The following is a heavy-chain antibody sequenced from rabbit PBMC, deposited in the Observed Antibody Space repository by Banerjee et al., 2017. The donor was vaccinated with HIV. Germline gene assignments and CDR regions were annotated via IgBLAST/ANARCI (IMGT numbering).Heavy chain of an antibody. CDR2: IDTRSRT. CDR3: VRGSDYADGL. Sequence: QEQLVAAGGGLVHPEGSPTPTTNACGFTISSRNWLGWVRQAPGMEREWMGWIDTRSRTYCAAWVNVRFTISRENAQNKVSLQTTSLTAADSAAYVCVRGSDYADGLWGQCTLVTVS. J-gene: IGHJ4*01. CDR1: GFTISSRNW. V-gene: IGHV1S47*01. D-gene: IGHD6-1*01.